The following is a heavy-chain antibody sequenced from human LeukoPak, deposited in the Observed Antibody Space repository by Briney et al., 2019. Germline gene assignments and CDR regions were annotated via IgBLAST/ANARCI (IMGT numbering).Heavy chain of an antibody. V-gene: IGHV4-61*01. CDR3: ARVRYGSGSYYFDN. J-gene: IGHJ4*02. Sequence: SETLSLTCTVSGGSVSNASYYWSWIRQPPGKGLDWIGYVYYSGSTNYSPSLKGRVNVSVDTSKNQFSLKLTSVTAADTAVYYCARVRYGSGSYYFDNWGQGTLVTVSS. D-gene: IGHD3-10*01. CDR1: GGSVSNASYY. CDR2: VYYSGST.